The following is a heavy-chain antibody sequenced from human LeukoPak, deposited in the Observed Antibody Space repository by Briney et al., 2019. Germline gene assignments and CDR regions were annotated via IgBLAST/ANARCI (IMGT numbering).Heavy chain of an antibody. CDR3: ASIIGDGYNLDY. CDR1: GFTFSSYA. V-gene: IGHV3-48*03. J-gene: IGHJ4*02. Sequence: GGSLRLSCAASGFTFSSYAMSWVRQAPGKGLEWVSYISSSGSTIYYADSVKGRFTISRDNAKNSLYLQMNSLRAEDTAVYYCASIIGDGYNLDYWGQGTLVTVSS. D-gene: IGHD5-24*01. CDR2: ISSSGSTI.